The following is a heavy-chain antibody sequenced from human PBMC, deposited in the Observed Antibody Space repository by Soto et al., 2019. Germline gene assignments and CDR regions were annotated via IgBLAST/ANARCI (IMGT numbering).Heavy chain of an antibody. CDR3: ARTNYDILTGYSEYYFDY. CDR1: GYTFTSYA. V-gene: IGHV1-3*01. J-gene: IGHJ4*02. D-gene: IGHD3-9*01. CDR2: INAGNGNT. Sequence: GASVKVSCKASGYTFTSYAMHWVRQAPGQRLEWMGWINAGNGNTKYSQKFQGRVTITRDTSASTAYMELSSLRSEDTAVYYCARTNYDILTGYSEYYFDYWGQGTLVTVSS.